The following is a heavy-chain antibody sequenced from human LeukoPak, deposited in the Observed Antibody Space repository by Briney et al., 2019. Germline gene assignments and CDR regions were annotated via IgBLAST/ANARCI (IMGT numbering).Heavy chain of an antibody. CDR2: IYPGDSDT. J-gene: IGHJ4*02. D-gene: IGHD3-22*01. Sequence: GESLKISCKGSGYSFTSYWIGWVRQMPGKGLEWMGIIYPGDSDTRYSPSFQGQVTISADKSLSTAYLRWSSLKASDTAIYYCERLVYYDSSSYCTSFDYWGQGTLVTVSS. V-gene: IGHV5-51*01. CDR1: GYSFTSYW. CDR3: ERLVYYDSSSYCTSFDY.